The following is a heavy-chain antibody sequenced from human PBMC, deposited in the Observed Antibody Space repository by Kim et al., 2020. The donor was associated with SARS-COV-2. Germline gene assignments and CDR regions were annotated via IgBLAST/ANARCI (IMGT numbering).Heavy chain of an antibody. Sequence: DSVKGRFTISRDNSKNTLYLQMNSLRAEDTAVYYCAKWAGYYYDAEYFQHWGQGTLVTVSS. J-gene: IGHJ1*01. V-gene: IGHV3-23*01. CDR3: AKWAGYYYDAEYFQH. D-gene: IGHD3-22*01.